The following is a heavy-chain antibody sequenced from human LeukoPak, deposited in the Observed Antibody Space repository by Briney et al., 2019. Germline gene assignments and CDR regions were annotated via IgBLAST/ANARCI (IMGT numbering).Heavy chain of an antibody. J-gene: IGHJ5*02. D-gene: IGHD3-22*01. CDR3: ARRRITMIVVVIIRSSWFDP. CDR1: GGSFTDYY. Sequence: SETLSLTCAVYGGSFTDYYWSWIRQSPGKGLEWMGESSHSGSTNYNPSLKSRVTISVDTSKNQFSLKLSSVTAADTAVYYCARRRITMIVVVIIRSSWFDPWGQGTLVTVSS. CDR2: SSHSGST. V-gene: IGHV4-34*01.